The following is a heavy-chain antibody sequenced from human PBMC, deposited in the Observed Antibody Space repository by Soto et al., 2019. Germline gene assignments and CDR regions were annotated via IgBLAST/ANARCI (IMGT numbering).Heavy chain of an antibody. CDR2: ISAHNGNT. D-gene: IGHD1-1*01. Sequence: QVHLVQSGAEVKKPGASVKVSCKASGYTFTSYGITWVRQAPGQGLEWMGWISAHNGNTDYAQKLQGSVIVTRDTSTRTAYMELRSLISDDTAVYYCARGRYGDYWRQGALVTVSS. CDR3: ARGRYGDY. CDR1: GYTFTSYG. J-gene: IGHJ4*02. V-gene: IGHV1-18*01.